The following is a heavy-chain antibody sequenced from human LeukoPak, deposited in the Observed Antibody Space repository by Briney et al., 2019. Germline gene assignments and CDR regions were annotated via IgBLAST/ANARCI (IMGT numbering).Heavy chain of an antibody. CDR2: IHSSGST. Sequence: SETLSLTCTVSGGSISSSAYYWGWIRRPPGKGLKWIGSIHSSGSTYYNPSLKSRVTISVDTSKNQFSLKLTSMTAADTAVYYCARDSMVRGVITTRWFDPWGQGTLVTVSS. V-gene: IGHV4-39*07. CDR1: GGSISSSAYY. J-gene: IGHJ5*02. CDR3: ARDSMVRGVITTRWFDP. D-gene: IGHD3-10*01.